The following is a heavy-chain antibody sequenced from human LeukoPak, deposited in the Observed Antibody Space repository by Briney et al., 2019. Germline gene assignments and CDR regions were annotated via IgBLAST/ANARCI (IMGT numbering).Heavy chain of an antibody. J-gene: IGHJ5*02. D-gene: IGHD6-19*01. Sequence: GGSLRLSCAASGFTFSSYGMHWVRQAPGKGLEWVAVISYDGSNKYYADSMKGRFTISRDNSKNTLYLQMNSLRAEDTAVYYCAKTQWLAWGQGTLVTVSS. CDR1: GFTFSSYG. CDR3: AKTQWLA. V-gene: IGHV3-30*18. CDR2: ISYDGSNK.